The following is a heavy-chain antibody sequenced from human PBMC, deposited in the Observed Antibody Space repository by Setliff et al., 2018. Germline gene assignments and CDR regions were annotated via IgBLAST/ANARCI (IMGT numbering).Heavy chain of an antibody. CDR2: TIPMFGTT. V-gene: IGHV1-69*05. D-gene: IGHD3-22*01. CDR3: VREGVDSRSSTDYRYYMDV. Sequence: SVKVSCKSSGGTFSSYGISWVRQAPGQGLEWMGGTIPMFGTTSYARQFQGRVTIITDESTSTAYMQLSSLGSEDTAVYYCVREGVDSRSSTDYRYYMDVWGKGTTVTVSS. CDR1: GGTFSSYG. J-gene: IGHJ6*03.